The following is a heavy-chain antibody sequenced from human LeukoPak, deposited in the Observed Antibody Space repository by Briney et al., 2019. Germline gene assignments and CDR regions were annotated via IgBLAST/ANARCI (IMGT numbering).Heavy chain of an antibody. CDR3: ARDPNPEYYGSGSYYVGWFDP. CDR2: ISAYNGNT. V-gene: IGHV1-18*01. Sequence: ASVKVSCKASGYTFTSYGISWVRQAPGQGLEWMGWISAYNGNTNYAQKLQGRVTMTTDTSTNTAYMELRSLRSDDTAVYYCARDPNPEYYGSGSYYVGWFDPWGQGTLVTVSS. J-gene: IGHJ5*02. CDR1: GYTFTSYG. D-gene: IGHD3-10*01.